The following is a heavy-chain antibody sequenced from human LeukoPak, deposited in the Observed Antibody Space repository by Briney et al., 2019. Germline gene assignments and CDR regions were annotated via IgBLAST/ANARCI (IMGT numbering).Heavy chain of an antibody. J-gene: IGHJ4*02. CDR1: GFTFSSYA. D-gene: IGHD2-15*01. V-gene: IGHV3-23*01. CDR3: AKDVGYCSGGSCYLIYYFDY. Sequence: GGSLRLSCAASGFTFSSYAMSWVRQAPGKGLEWVSAISGSGGSTYYADSVKGRFTISRDNSKNTLYLQMNSLRAEDTAVYYCAKDVGYCSGGSCYLIYYFDYWGQGTLVTVSS. CDR2: ISGSGGST.